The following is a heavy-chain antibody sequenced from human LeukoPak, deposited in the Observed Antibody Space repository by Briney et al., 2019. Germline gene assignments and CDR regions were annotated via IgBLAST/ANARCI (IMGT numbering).Heavy chain of an antibody. CDR1: GDSFSTYW. V-gene: IGHV5-51*01. D-gene: IGHD4-11*01. J-gene: IGHJ4*02. CDR2: IYPGDSDT. CDR3: ARRGYSNYVPFDY. Sequence: GESLKISCKGSGDSFSTYWIGWVRQMPGKGLEWMGIIYPGDSDTTYSPSFQGQVTISADRSISTAYLQWSSLKALDTAMYYCARRGYSNYVPFDYWGQGTLVTVSS.